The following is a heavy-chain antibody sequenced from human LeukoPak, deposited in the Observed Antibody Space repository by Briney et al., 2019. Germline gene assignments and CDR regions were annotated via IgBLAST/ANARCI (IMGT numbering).Heavy chain of an antibody. D-gene: IGHD3-22*01. Sequence: GGSLRLSCAASGFTFDDYGMSSVRQAPGKGLEWVSGINWNGGSTGYADSVKGRFTISRDKAKNSLYLQMNSLRAEDTALYYCARDRSGLYYDSSGYVVNWGQGTLVTVSS. CDR2: INWNGGST. CDR3: ARDRSGLYYDSSGYVVN. V-gene: IGHV3-20*04. CDR1: GFTFDDYG. J-gene: IGHJ4*02.